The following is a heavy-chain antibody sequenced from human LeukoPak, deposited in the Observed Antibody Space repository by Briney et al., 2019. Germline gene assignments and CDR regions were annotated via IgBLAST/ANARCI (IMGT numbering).Heavy chain of an antibody. CDR2: ISSSSSTI. Sequence: PGGSLRLSCAASGFTFSNYGMHWVRQAPGKGLEWVSYISSSSSTIYYADSVKGRFTISRDNAKNSLYLQMNSLRDEDTAVYYCARDRLDYYGSGSYYNSPSFDYWGQGTLVTVSS. CDR1: GFTFSNYG. V-gene: IGHV3-48*02. D-gene: IGHD3-10*01. CDR3: ARDRLDYYGSGSYYNSPSFDY. J-gene: IGHJ4*02.